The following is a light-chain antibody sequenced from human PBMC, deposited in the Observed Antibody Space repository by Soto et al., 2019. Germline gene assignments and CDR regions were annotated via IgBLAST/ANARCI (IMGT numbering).Light chain of an antibody. CDR3: QQYNSYST. V-gene: IGKV1-5*01. CDR1: QSISSW. Sequence: DIQMTQSPSTLSASVGDRVTITCRASQSISSWLAWYQQKLGKAPKLLIYDVSSLESGVPSRFSGSGSGTEFTLTISSLRPDDFATYYCQQYNSYSTFGQGTKVEI. CDR2: DVS. J-gene: IGKJ1*01.